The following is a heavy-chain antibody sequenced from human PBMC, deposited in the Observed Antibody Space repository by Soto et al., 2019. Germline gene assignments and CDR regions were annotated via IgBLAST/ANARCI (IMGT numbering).Heavy chain of an antibody. Sequence: GASVKVSCKASGNTVPNYAIHWVRQAPGQRLEWMGWINASSGGTNYSQQFQGWVTMTRDTSASTAYMELSRLRSADTAVYYCARGAFDYWGQGTLVTVSS. CDR2: INASSGGT. CDR3: ARGAFDY. V-gene: IGHV1-2*04. J-gene: IGHJ4*02. CDR1: GNTVPNYA.